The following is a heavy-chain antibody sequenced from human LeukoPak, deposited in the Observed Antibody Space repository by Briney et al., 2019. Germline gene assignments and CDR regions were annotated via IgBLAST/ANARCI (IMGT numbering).Heavy chain of an antibody. V-gene: IGHV4-61*02. CDR3: ARDNIVGATIGQFDY. CDR1: GDSISSGSYY. Sequence: PSQTLSLTCTVSGDSISSGSYYWSWIRQPAGKGLEWIGRIYTSGSTNYNPSLKSRVTISVDTSKNQFSLKLSSVTAADTAVYYCARDNIVGATIGQFDYWGQGTLVTVSS. J-gene: IGHJ4*02. CDR2: IYTSGST. D-gene: IGHD1-26*01.